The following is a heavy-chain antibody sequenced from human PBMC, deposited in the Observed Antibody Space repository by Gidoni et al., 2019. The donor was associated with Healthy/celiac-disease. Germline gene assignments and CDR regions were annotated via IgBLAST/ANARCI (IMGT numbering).Heavy chain of an antibody. CDR1: GFSLSTSGVG. CDR3: ARSYDFWSGLDY. CDR2: IYWNDDK. V-gene: IGHV2-5*01. J-gene: IGHJ4*02. D-gene: IGHD3-3*01. Sequence: QITLKESGPTLVKPTQTLPLTCTFSGFSLSTSGVGVGWIRQPPGKALEWLALIYWNDDKRYSPSLKSRLTITKDTSKNQVVLTMTNMDPVDTATYYCARSYDFWSGLDYWGQGTLVTVSS.